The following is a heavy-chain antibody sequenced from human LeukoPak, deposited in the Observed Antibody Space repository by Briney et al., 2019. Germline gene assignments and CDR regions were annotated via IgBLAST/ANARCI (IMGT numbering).Heavy chain of an antibody. D-gene: IGHD2-2*01. V-gene: IGHV3-33*01. CDR3: ARDIIVVVPAATYYYYYGMDV. CDR2: IWYDGSNK. J-gene: IGHJ6*02. CDR1: GFTFSSYG. Sequence: GGSLRLSCAASGFTFSSYGMHWVRQAPGKGLEWVAVIWYDGSNKYYADSVKGRFTISRDNSKNTLYLQMNSLRAEDTAVYYCARDIIVVVPAATYYYYYGMDVWGQGTTVTVSS.